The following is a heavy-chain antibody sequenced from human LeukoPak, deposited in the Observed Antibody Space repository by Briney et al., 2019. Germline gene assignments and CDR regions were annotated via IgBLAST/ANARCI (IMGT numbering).Heavy chain of an antibody. D-gene: IGHD5-18*01. CDR3: ARGGYSYRTFDY. CDR1: GGSISSYY. V-gene: IGHV4-59*12. CDR2: IFHSGSA. Sequence: SETLSLTCTVSGGSISSYYWSWVRQPPGKGLEWIGEIFHSGSANYNPSLKSRVTTLVDKSKNQFSLKLSSVIAADTAVYYCARGGYSYRTFDYWGQGALVIVSS. J-gene: IGHJ4*02.